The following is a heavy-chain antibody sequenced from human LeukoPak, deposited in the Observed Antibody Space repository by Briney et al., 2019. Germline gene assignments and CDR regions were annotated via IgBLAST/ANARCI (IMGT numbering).Heavy chain of an antibody. V-gene: IGHV1-24*01. CDR2: FDPEDGET. CDR1: GYTLTELS. Sequence: ASVKVSCKVSGYTLTELSMHWVRQAPGKGLEWMGGFDPEDGETIYAQKFQGRVTITTDESTSTAYMELSSLRSEDTAVYYCARAAFASTTSGSDYWGQGTLVTVSS. J-gene: IGHJ4*02. D-gene: IGHD2-2*01. CDR3: ARAAFASTTSGSDY.